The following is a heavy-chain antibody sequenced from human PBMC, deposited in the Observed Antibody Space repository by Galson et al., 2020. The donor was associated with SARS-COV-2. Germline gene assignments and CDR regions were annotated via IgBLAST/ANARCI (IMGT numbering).Heavy chain of an antibody. CDR3: ARDGQYSSGWAFGY. Sequence: GESLKISCAASGFTFKNHAMHWVRQAPGKGLEWVAQIYYDGSEKYYVDSVKGRFTISRDDSENTVSLQMNNLRAEDTAVYYCARDGQYSSGWAFGYWCQGTLVTVSS. V-gene: IGHV3-33*01. J-gene: IGHJ4*02. CDR1: GFTFKNHA. CDR2: IYYDGSEK. D-gene: IGHD6-19*01.